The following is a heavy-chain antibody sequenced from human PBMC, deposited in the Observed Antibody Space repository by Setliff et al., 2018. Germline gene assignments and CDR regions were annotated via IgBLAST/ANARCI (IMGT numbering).Heavy chain of an antibody. J-gene: IGHJ3*02. CDR1: GYTFTSYG. Sequence: ASVKVSCKASGYTFTSYGITWVRQAPGQGLEWMAWISAYNGYIVYAQKFQGRVTVTTDTSTSTAYMELRSLRSDDTAVYYCARAPPKIVVVPASRSAFDIWGQGTMVTVS. CDR3: ARAPPKIVVVPASRSAFDI. D-gene: IGHD2-2*01. CDR2: ISAYNGYI. V-gene: IGHV1-18*01.